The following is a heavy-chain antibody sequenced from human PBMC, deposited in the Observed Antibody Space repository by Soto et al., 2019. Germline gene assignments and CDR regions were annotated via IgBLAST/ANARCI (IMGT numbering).Heavy chain of an antibody. CDR2: ISGSAGST. V-gene: IGHV3-23*01. D-gene: IGHD2-2*01. CDR1: GFTFGSYA. Sequence: GGSLRLSCAASGFTFGSYAMTWVRQAPGKGLEWVATISGSAGSTYYADSVKGRSTISRDNSKNTLYVQMKSLRGEDTAVYYCAKESSSTYFPLDYWGQGTLVTVSS. CDR3: AKESSSTYFPLDY. J-gene: IGHJ4*02.